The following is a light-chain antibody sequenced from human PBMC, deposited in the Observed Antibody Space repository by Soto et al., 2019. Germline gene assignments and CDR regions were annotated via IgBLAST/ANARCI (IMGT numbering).Light chain of an antibody. Sequence: DIQMTQSPSTLSASVGYRFTITCRASQSISSWLAWYQQKPGKAPNLLIYDASSLESGVPSRFSGSGSGTEFTLTITSLQPVDFATYYCQQYHTYWTFGQGTTGDIK. CDR3: QQYHTYWT. V-gene: IGKV1-5*01. J-gene: IGKJ1*01. CDR1: QSISSW. CDR2: DAS.